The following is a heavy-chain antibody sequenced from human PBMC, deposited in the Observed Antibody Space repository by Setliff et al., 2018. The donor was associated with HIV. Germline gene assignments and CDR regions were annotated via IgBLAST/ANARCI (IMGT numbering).Heavy chain of an antibody. CDR1: RITFSSNS. CDR2: ISSSSRYI. J-gene: IGHJ6*03. CDR3: ARGGGAGTTVYYYMDF. V-gene: IGHV3-21*01. Sequence: GGSLRLSCAASRITFSSNSMNWVRQAPGKGLEWVSSISSSSRYIYYADSVKGRFTIARDNAKNSLYLQMNSLRDEDTAVYYCARGGGAGTTVYYYMDFWGEGTTVTVSS. D-gene: IGHD1-7*01.